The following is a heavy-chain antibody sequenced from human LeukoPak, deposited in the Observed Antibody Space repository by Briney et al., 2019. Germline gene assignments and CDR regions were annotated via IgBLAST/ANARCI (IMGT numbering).Heavy chain of an antibody. J-gene: IGHJ4*02. V-gene: IGHV4-30-4*08. CDR3: AREPLYPMVDY. Sequence: SETLSLTCTVSGGSISSGDYYWSWIRQPPGKGLEWNGYIYYSGSTYYNPSLKSRVTISVDTSKNQFSLKLSSVTAADTAVYYCAREPLYPMVDYWGQGTLVTVSS. CDR2: IYYSGST. CDR1: GGSISSGDYY. D-gene: IGHD3-3*01.